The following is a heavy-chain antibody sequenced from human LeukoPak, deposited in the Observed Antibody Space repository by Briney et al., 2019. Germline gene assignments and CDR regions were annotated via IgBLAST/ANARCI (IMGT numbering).Heavy chain of an antibody. CDR2: INPNSGGT. J-gene: IGHJ4*02. CDR1: GYTFTGYY. CDR3: ATSLYYYGSGRGGTFDY. D-gene: IGHD3-10*01. Sequence: WASVKVSCKASGYTFTGYYMHWVRQAPGQGLEWMGWINPNSGGTNYAQKFQGRVTMTRDTSISTAYMGLSRLRSDDTAVYYCATSLYYYGSGRGGTFDYWGQGTLVTVSS. V-gene: IGHV1-2*02.